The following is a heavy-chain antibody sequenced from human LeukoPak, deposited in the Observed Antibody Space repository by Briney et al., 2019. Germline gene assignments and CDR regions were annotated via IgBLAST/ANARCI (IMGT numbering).Heavy chain of an antibody. Sequence: GGSLRLSCAASGFTFRDYNTNWVRQAPGKGLEWVSYISSSGSTIYYADSVKGRFTISRDNAKNSLYLQMNSLRAEDTAVYYCARGELTGEVWGQGTLVTVSS. D-gene: IGHD7-27*01. CDR2: ISSSGSTI. CDR3: ARGELTGEV. CDR1: GFTFRDYN. J-gene: IGHJ4*02. V-gene: IGHV3-11*04.